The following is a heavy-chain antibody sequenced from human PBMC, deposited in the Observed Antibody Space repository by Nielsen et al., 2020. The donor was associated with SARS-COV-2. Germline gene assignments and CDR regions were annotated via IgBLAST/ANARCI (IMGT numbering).Heavy chain of an antibody. CDR3: ARASITMVAFDY. CDR2: ISSSSSYI. J-gene: IGHJ4*02. Sequence: GESLKISCAASGFTFSSYSMNWVRQAPGKGLEWVSSISSSSSYIYYADSVKGRFTISRDNAKNSLYLQMNSLRAEDTAVYYCARASITMVAFDYWGQGTLVTVSS. D-gene: IGHD3-10*01. CDR1: GFTFSSYS. V-gene: IGHV3-21*01.